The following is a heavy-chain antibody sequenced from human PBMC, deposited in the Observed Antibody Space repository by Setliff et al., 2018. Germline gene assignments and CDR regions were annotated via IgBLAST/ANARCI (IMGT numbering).Heavy chain of an antibody. D-gene: IGHD3-10*01. Sequence: PGESLKISCKGSGYSFSTCWIGWVRQMPGKGLEWMGIIYXGDSIXRYXPSFQGQVTISXXKSINTAYLQWSSLRASDTAIYYCARHPYYYGSGTYLDNNNRWFDPWGQGTLVTVSS. CDR3: ARHPYYYGSGTYLDNNNRWFDP. CDR1: GYSFSTCW. CDR2: IYXGDSIX. J-gene: IGHJ5*02. V-gene: IGHV5-51*01.